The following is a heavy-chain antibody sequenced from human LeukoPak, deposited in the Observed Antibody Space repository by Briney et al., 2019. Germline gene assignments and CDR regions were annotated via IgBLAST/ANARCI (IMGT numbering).Heavy chain of an antibody. CDR3: ARGARKGDDYGGFFDY. CDR1: GFTLSSYS. D-gene: IGHD4-23*01. Sequence: PGGSLRLSCAASGFTLSSYSMNWVRQAPGKGLEWVSYISSSGSTIYYADSVKGRFTISRDNAKNSLYLQMNSLRAEDTAVYYCARGARKGDDYGGFFDYWGQGTLVTVSS. J-gene: IGHJ4*02. V-gene: IGHV3-48*04. CDR2: ISSSGSTI.